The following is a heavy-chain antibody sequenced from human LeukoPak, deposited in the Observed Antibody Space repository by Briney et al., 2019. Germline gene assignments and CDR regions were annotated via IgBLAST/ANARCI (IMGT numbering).Heavy chain of an antibody. Sequence: ASVKVSCKASGGTFSSYAISWVRQAPGQGLEWMGGIIPIFGTANYAQKFQGRVTITTDESTSTAYMELSSLRSEDTAVYYCARRGDCSSTSCYKNYYYMDVWGKGTTVTVSS. CDR2: IIPIFGTA. CDR3: ARRGDCSSTSCYKNYYYMDV. CDR1: GGTFSSYA. V-gene: IGHV1-69*05. D-gene: IGHD2-2*02. J-gene: IGHJ6*03.